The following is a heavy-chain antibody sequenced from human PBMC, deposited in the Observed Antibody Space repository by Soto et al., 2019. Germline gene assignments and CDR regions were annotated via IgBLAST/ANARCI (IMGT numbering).Heavy chain of an antibody. J-gene: IGHJ6*02. V-gene: IGHV3-53*01. D-gene: IGHD3-3*01. Sequence: GGSLRLSCAASGFTVSSNYMSWVRQAPGKGLEWVSVIYSGGSTYYADSVKGRFTISRDNSKNTLYLQMNSLRAEDTAVYYCARDSRFLDGYGMDVWGQGTTVTVSS. CDR2: IYSGGST. CDR3: ARDSRFLDGYGMDV. CDR1: GFTVSSNY.